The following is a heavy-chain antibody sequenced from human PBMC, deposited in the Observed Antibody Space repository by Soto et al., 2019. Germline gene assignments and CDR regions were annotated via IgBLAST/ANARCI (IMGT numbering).Heavy chain of an antibody. Sequence: ASVKVSCKASGYTFTSYGISWVRQAPGQGLEWMGWISAYNGNTNYAQKLQGRVIMTTDTSTSTAYMELRSLRSDDTAVYYCARDWEYSDYSSGSRDYWGQGTLVTVSS. V-gene: IGHV1-18*01. CDR3: ARDWEYSDYSSGSRDY. J-gene: IGHJ4*02. CDR1: GYTFTSYG. D-gene: IGHD3-10*01. CDR2: ISAYNGNT.